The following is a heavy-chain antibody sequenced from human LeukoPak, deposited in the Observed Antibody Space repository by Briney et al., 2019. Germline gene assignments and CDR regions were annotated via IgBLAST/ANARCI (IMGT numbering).Heavy chain of an antibody. CDR2: IRYDGSNK. Sequence: GGSLRLSCAASGFTFSNYGMHWVRQAPGKGLEGVAFIRYDGSNKYYADSVKGRFTISRDNSKNTLYLQMNSLRSEDTAVYYCARVGGFDYGDYYHNWYNYWGQGTLVTVSS. V-gene: IGHV3-30*02. CDR1: GFTFSNYG. CDR3: ARVGGFDYGDYYHNWYNY. J-gene: IGHJ4*02. D-gene: IGHD4-17*01.